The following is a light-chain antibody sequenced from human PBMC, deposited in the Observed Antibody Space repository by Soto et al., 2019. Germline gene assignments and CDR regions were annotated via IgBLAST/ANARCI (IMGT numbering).Light chain of an antibody. Sequence: EIVLTQSPGTLSSSPGERATLSCRASQSVRNNYLAWYQQKPGQPPRFLIYDVSTRAAGIPDRFSGSGSGNDFTLTISRLEPEDFAVYYCQQYGSTPLTFGGGTKVEIE. CDR1: QSVRNNY. V-gene: IGKV3-20*01. J-gene: IGKJ4*01. CDR3: QQYGSTPLT. CDR2: DVS.